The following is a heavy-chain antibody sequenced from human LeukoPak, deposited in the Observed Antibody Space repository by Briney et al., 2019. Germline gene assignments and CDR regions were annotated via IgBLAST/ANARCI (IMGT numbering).Heavy chain of an antibody. J-gene: IGHJ4*02. Sequence: PGRSLRLSCAASGFTFSSYGMHGVRQAPGKGLEWVAVISYDGSNKYYADSVKGRFTISRDNSKNTLYLQMNSPRAEDTAVYYCAKDILAVVDEKDLNYFDYWGQGTLVTVSS. D-gene: IGHD3-22*01. CDR3: AKDILAVVDEKDLNYFDY. V-gene: IGHV3-30*18. CDR2: ISYDGSNK. CDR1: GFTFSSYG.